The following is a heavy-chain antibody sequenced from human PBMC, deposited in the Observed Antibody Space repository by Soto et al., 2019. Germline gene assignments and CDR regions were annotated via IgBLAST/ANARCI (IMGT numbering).Heavy chain of an antibody. V-gene: IGHV4-31*03. D-gene: IGHD3-3*01. CDR1: GGSISSGGYY. Sequence: SETLSLTCTVSGGSISSGGYYWSWIRQHPGKGLEWIGYIYYSGSTYYNPSLKSRVTTSVDTSKNQFSLKLSSVTAADTAVYYCARALLRENWFDPWGQGTLVTVSS. CDR2: IYYSGST. J-gene: IGHJ5*02. CDR3: ARALLRENWFDP.